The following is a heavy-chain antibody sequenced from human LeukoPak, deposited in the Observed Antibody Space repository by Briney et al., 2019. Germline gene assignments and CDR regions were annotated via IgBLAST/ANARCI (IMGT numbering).Heavy chain of an antibody. J-gene: IGHJ4*02. CDR1: GYTFTSYG. D-gene: IGHD3-10*01. Sequence: ASVKVSCKASGYTFTSYGISWVRQAPGQGLEWMGWISGYNGKTNYAQKLQGRVTMTTDTSTSTAYMELRSPRSDDTAVYYCARDYRDILLWFGELSKWGQGTLVTVSS. CDR3: ARDYRDILLWFGELSK. CDR2: ISGYNGKT. V-gene: IGHV1-18*01.